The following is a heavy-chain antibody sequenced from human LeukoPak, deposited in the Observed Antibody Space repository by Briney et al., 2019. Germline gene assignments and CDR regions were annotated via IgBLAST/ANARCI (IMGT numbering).Heavy chain of an antibody. CDR1: GGSISTSNYY. Sequence: PSETLSLTCTVSGGSISTSNYYWGWIRQPPGKGLEWIGNIFYSGSTYYSPSLKSRVTISLDTSRNQFSLKLNSVTAADTAVYYCARGRGGTLDYWGQGTLVTVSS. J-gene: IGHJ4*02. CDR2: IFYSGST. D-gene: IGHD1-14*01. V-gene: IGHV4-39*07. CDR3: ARGRGGTLDY.